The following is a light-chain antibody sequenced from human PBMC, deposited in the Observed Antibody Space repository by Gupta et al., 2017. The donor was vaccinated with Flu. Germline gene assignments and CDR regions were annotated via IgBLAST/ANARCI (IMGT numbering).Light chain of an antibody. CDR2: AAS. CDR3: QKYNSAPWT. CDR1: QGISNY. J-gene: IGKJ1*01. V-gene: IGKV1-27*01. Sequence: DIKMTQSPSSLSASVGDSVTITCRASQGISNYLAWYQQKPGKVPKLLIYAASPLQSGVPSRFSGSGSGTDFTLTISSLQPEDGATYYCQKYNSAPWTFGQGTKVEIK.